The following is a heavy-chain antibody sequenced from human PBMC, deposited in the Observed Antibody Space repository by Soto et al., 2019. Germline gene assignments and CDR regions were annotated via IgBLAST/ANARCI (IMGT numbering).Heavy chain of an antibody. CDR3: ASALAAPGGF. D-gene: IGHD6-13*01. CDR2: IKQDGSKI. CDR1: GFIFSNYW. V-gene: IGHV3-7*01. J-gene: IGHJ1*01. Sequence: EVQLVESGGGLVQPGGSLRLSCAASGFIFSNYWMDWVRQAPGKGLEWVANIKQDGSKIYYVDSVKGRFTISRDNGKNSLYLQMNSLRVEDTAVYYCASALAAPGGFWGQGTLVTVSS.